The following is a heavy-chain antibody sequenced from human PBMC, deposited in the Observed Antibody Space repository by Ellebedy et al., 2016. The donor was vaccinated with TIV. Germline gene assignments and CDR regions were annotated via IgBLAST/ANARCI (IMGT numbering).Heavy chain of an antibody. CDR2: INWNGTST. CDR3: ARDILGSSPDY. D-gene: IGHD3-10*01. J-gene: IGHJ4*02. CDR1: GFIFDDYD. Sequence: GGSLRLXXAASGFIFDDYDMSWVRQAPGKELEWVSGINWNGTSTGYADSVKGRFTISRDNAKNSLYLQMNSLRAEDTALYYCARDILGSSPDYWGQGTLVTVSS. V-gene: IGHV3-20*03.